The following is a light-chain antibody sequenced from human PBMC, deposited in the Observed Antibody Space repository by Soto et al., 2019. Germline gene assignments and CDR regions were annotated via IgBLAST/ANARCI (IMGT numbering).Light chain of an antibody. CDR2: AAS. J-gene: IGKJ1*01. V-gene: IGKV1-39*01. Sequence: DIQMTQSPSSLSASVGDRVTIPCRASQSISNYLSWYQQIPGKAPKLLIYAASTLRSGVSSRFSGSGSGTDFTLTISSLQPEDFATYYCQQSYSIPWTFRQGTKVEIK. CDR1: QSISNY. CDR3: QQSYSIPWT.